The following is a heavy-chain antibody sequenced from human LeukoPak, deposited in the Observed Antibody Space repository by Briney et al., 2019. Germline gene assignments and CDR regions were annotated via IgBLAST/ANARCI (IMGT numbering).Heavy chain of an antibody. V-gene: IGHV3-21*01. CDR3: ARDPPLLWFGELYDY. Sequence: GGSLRLSCAASGFTFSSYSMNWVRQAPGKGLEWVSSISSSSSYIYYADSVKGRFTISRDNAKNSLYLQMNSLRAEDTAVYYCARDPPLLWFGELYDYWGQGTLVTVSS. D-gene: IGHD3-10*01. CDR2: ISSSSSYI. J-gene: IGHJ4*02. CDR1: GFTFSSYS.